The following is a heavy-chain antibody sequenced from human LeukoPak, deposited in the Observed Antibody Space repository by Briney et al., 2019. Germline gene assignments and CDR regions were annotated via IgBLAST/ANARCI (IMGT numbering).Heavy chain of an antibody. J-gene: IGHJ3*02. V-gene: IGHV4-39*01. Sequence: PSETLSLTCTVSGGTISGRRDYWGWTRQPPGKGLEWVASIYYSGSTHYNPSLKSRVTISVDTSRNQFSLELRTATAADTAMYYCARNVSRGEPGGAFDMWGQGTMVTVSS. D-gene: IGHD3-16*01. CDR2: IYYSGST. CDR1: GGTISGRRDY. CDR3: ARNVSRGEPGGAFDM.